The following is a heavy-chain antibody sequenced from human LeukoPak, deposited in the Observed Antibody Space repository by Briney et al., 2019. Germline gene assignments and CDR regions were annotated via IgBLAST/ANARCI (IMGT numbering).Heavy chain of an antibody. Sequence: PGGSLRLSCAASGFTFSSYLMNWVRQAPGKGLEWVADIKQDGGEKRYVDSVKGRFTISRDNAKNLLYLQMNSLRAEDTAVYYCARDLWGRYCTGTTCLDGFDIWGQGTMVTVSS. J-gene: IGHJ3*02. CDR3: ARDLWGRYCTGTTCLDGFDI. V-gene: IGHV3-7*01. CDR2: IKQDGGEK. D-gene: IGHD2-2*01. CDR1: GFTFSSYL.